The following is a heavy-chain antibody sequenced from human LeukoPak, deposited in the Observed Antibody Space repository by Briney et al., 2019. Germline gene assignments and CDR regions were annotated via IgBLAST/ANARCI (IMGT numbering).Heavy chain of an antibody. J-gene: IGHJ4*02. V-gene: IGHV4-59*01. CDR3: ARGRSGHY. CDR2: IYYSGSN. Sequence: PSETLSLTCAVYGGSFSGYYWSWIRQPPGKGLEWIGYIYYSGSNNYNTSLKSRVTISVDTPKNQFSLKLSSVTAADTAVYYCARGRSGHYWGQGTMVTVSS. CDR1: GGSFSGYY.